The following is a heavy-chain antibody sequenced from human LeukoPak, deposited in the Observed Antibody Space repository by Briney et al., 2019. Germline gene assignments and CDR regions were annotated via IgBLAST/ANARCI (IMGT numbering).Heavy chain of an antibody. V-gene: IGHV5-51*01. CDR1: GYSFTSYW. J-gene: IGHJ6*02. D-gene: IGHD3-10*01. CDR2: IYPDDSDT. CDR3: ARFMVRKVIGRYFDYYYGMDV. Sequence: GESLKISCKGSGYSFTSYWIGWVRQMPGKGLEWMGIIYPDDSDTRYSPSFQGQVTISADRSNSTVYLQWRSLKASDTAMYYCARFMVRKVIGRYFDYYYGMDVWGQGTSVTVSS.